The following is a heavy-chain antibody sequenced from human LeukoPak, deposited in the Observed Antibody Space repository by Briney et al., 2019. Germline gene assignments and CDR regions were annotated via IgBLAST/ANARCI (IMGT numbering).Heavy chain of an antibody. CDR1: GGSFSGYY. J-gene: IGHJ4*02. CDR3: ARGRSSSSWPRPKLYYFDY. CDR2: INHSGST. Sequence: SETLSLTCAVYGGSFSGYYWSWIRQPPGKGLEWIGEINHSGSTNYNPSLKSRVTMSVDTSKNQFSLKLSSVTAADTAVYYCARGRSSSSWPRPKLYYFDYWGRGTLVTVSS. V-gene: IGHV4-34*01. D-gene: IGHD6-13*01.